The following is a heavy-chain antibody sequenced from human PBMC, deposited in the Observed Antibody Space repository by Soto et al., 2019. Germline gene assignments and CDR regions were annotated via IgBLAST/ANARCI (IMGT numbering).Heavy chain of an antibody. CDR2: INSDGSST. V-gene: IGHV3-74*01. D-gene: IGHD3-3*01. J-gene: IGHJ5*02. CDR1: GFTFSSYW. Sequence: GGSLRLSCAASGFTFSSYWMHWVRQAPGKGLVWVSRINSDGSSTSYADSVKGRFTISRDNAKNTLYLQMNSLRAEDTAVYYCARVSYGFRVVPKGDWFDPCGQGTLVTVSS. CDR3: ARVSYGFRVVPKGDWFDP.